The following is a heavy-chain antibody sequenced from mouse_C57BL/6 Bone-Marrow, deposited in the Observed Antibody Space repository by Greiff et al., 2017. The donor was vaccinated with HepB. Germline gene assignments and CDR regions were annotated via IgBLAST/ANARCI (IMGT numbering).Heavy chain of an antibody. D-gene: IGHD1-1*01. CDR3: ARDYYGSSYVYAMDY. Sequence: EVNVVESGGGLVQSGRSLRLSCATSGFTFSDFYMEWVRQAPGKGLEWIAASRNKANDYTTEYSASVKGRFIVSRDTSQSILYLQMNALRAEDTAIYYCARDYYGSSYVYAMDYWGQGTSVTVSS. J-gene: IGHJ4*01. CDR1: GFTFSDFY. CDR2: SRNKANDYTT. V-gene: IGHV7-1*01.